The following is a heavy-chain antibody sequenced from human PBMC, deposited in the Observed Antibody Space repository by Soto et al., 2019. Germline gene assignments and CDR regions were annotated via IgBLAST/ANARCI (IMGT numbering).Heavy chain of an antibody. CDR1: GGSISSGDYY. V-gene: IGHV4-30-4*01. Sequence: PSETLSLTCTVSGGSISSGDYYWSWIRQPPGKGLEWIGYIYYSGSTYYNPSLKNRVTISVETSKNQFSLKLSSVTAADTSVYYCAASCVACGGFNYYGMDVWGQGTTVTVSS. J-gene: IGHJ6*02. D-gene: IGHD2-21*01. CDR3: AASCVACGGFNYYGMDV. CDR2: IYYSGST.